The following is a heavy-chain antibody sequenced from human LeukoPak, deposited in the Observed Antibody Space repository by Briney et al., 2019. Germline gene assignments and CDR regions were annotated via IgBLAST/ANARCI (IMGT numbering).Heavy chain of an antibody. V-gene: IGHV1-69*13. Sequence: RASVKVSCKASGGTFSSYAISWVRQAPGQGLEWMGGIIPIFGTANYAQKFQGRVTITADESTSTAYMELSSLRSEDTAVYYCARLHDSSGYYYGYFDYWGQGTLVTVSS. CDR3: ARLHDSSGYYYGYFDY. CDR1: GGTFSSYA. D-gene: IGHD3-22*01. CDR2: IIPIFGTA. J-gene: IGHJ4*02.